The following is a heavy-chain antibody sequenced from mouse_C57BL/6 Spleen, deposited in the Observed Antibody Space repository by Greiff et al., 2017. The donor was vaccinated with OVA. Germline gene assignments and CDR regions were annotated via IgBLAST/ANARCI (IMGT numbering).Heavy chain of an antibody. V-gene: IGHV1-59*01. CDR3: ARGGKATNFDY. D-gene: IGHD1-1*01. CDR2: IDPSDSYT. Sequence: VQLQQPGAELVRPGTSVKLSCKASGYTFTSYWMHWVKQRPGQGLEWIGVIDPSDSYTNYNQKFKGKATLTVDTSSSTAYMQLSSLTSEDSAVYYCARGGKATNFDYWGQGTTLTVSS. J-gene: IGHJ2*01. CDR1: GYTFTSYW.